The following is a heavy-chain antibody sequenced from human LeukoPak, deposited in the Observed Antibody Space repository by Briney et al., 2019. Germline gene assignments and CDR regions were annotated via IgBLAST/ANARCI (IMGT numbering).Heavy chain of an antibody. J-gene: IGHJ4*02. D-gene: IGHD3-10*01. V-gene: IGHV3-7*01. CDR1: GFTFSSYW. CDR3: AKSVYYYGSGSYNKIYYFDY. Sequence: GGSLRLSCAASGFTFSSYWMSWVRQAPGKGLEWVANIKQDGSEKYYVDSVKGRFTISRDNAKNSLYLQMNSLRAEDTAVYYCAKSVYYYGSGSYNKIYYFDYWGQGTLVTVSS. CDR2: IKQDGSEK.